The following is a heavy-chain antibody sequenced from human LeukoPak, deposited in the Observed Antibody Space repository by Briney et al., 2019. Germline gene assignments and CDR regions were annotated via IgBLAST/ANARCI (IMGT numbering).Heavy chain of an antibody. CDR1: GFTSSSYA. CDR3: ARDPTAVSNQPQYYFDF. CDR2: ISYSGVDNK. D-gene: IGHD4-17*01. J-gene: IGHJ4*02. Sequence: GGSLRLPCAASGFTSSSYAMHWVRQAPGKGLEWVAVISYSGVDNKYYADSVNGRFTISRDNSKNTLFLQMNSQRPEDTAVYYCARDPTAVSNQPQYYFDFWGQGTLVTVSS. V-gene: IGHV3-30*04.